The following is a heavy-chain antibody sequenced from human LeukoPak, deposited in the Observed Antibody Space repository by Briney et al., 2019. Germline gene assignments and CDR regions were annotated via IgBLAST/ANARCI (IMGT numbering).Heavy chain of an antibody. CDR1: GGTFSSYA. D-gene: IGHD3/OR15-3a*01. CDR2: IIPILGIA. CDR3: ARDAMDNYYYYGMDV. Sequence: SVKVSCKASGGTFSSYAISWVRQAPGQGLEWMGRIIPILGIANYAQKFQGRVTITADKSTSTAYMELSSLRSEDTAVYYCARDAMDNYYYYGMDVWGQGTTVTVSS. V-gene: IGHV1-69*04. J-gene: IGHJ6*02.